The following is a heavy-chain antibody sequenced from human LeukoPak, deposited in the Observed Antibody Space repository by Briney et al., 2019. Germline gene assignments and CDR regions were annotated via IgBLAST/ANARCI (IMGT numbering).Heavy chain of an antibody. CDR2: FYFTGDT. CDR1: GGSISDHY. J-gene: IGHJ3*01. D-gene: IGHD3-22*01. V-gene: IGHV4-59*11. CDR3: ARGRSGDYRSRGGFAFDL. Sequence: PSETLSLTCGVSGGSISDHYWSWIRQSPGKGLDYVGYFYFTGDTNYPSSVIRRVSILLDTSKNQFFLRLSYVPPADTARYYCARGRSGDYRSRGGFAFDLWGQGTFVTVSS.